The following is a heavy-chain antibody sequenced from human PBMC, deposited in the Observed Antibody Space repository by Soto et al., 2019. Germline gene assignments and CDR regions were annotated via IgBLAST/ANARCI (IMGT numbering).Heavy chain of an antibody. J-gene: IGHJ5*02. Sequence: QVQLQESGPGLVKPSETLSLTCTVSGGSMSSYYWSWIRQPPGKGLEWIGYIYYNGSTIYNPSLKSRVTISVDTSKNQFSLKLSSVTAADTAVYYCARYGSGSSVWFDPWGQGTLVTVSS. V-gene: IGHV4-59*01. CDR3: ARYGSGSSVWFDP. CDR1: GGSMSSYY. CDR2: IYYNGST. D-gene: IGHD3-10*01.